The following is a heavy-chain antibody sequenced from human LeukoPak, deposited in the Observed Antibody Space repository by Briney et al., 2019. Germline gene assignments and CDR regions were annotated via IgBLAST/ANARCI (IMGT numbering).Heavy chain of an antibody. CDR1: GFIFSDYY. V-gene: IGHV3-11*04. CDR3: AVGFDY. J-gene: IGHJ4*01. CDR2: ISNSGDTT. Sequence: PGGSLRLSCAASGFIFSDYYMSWIRQTPGKGLECLAYISNSGDTTYYADSVEGRFTVFRDNAKNSLHLQMNSLSADDTGVYYCAVGFDYWGQGTLVTVSS.